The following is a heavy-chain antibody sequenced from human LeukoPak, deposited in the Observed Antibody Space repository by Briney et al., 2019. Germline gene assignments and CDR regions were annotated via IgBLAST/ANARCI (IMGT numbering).Heavy chain of an antibody. CDR1: GYTFTNYA. D-gene: IGHD2-8*01. Sequence: ASVKVSCKASGYTFTNYAITWVRQAPGQGLEWMGWISAFNGDTRYTQKLQGRLTLTTDTSTSTAYLELRSLRSDDTAVYYCARTQFCTDGVCYLDDYWGQGSLVTVSS. CDR3: ARTQFCTDGVCYLDDY. V-gene: IGHV1-18*01. J-gene: IGHJ4*02. CDR2: ISAFNGDT.